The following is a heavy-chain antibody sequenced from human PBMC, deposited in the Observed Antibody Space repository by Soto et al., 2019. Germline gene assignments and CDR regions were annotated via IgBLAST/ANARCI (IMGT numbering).Heavy chain of an antibody. CDR2: SHQSGNT. J-gene: IGHJ4*02. CDR1: GDSISTSTYF. CDR3: ATRDPGKVY. V-gene: IGHV4-61*05. Sequence: SETLSLTCTVSGDSISTSTYFWGWVRQPPGKGLEWIGESHQSGNTHYNSSLESRVTISLDKSKNQLSLQLTSVTVADTAVYYCATRDPGKVYWGQGTLVTVSS.